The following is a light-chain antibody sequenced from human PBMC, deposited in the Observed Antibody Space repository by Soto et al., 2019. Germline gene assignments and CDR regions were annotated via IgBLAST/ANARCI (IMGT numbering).Light chain of an antibody. J-gene: IGLJ2*01. CDR2: DVS. CDR3: SSYATSSTLDVV. Sequence: QSVLTQPASVSGSPGQSITISCTGTSSHFGGYTYVSWYQQHPGKAPKLIIYDVSNRPSGVSYRFSGSESGNTASLTISGLQAEDEADYYCSSYATSSTLDVVFGGGTKVTVL. V-gene: IGLV2-14*01. CDR1: SSHFGGYTY.